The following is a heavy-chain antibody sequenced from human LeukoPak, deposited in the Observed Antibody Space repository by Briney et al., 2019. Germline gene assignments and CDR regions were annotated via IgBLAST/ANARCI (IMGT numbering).Heavy chain of an antibody. CDR2: INPNSGDT. V-gene: IGHV1-2*06. CDR3: ARVGGNYEGLIDY. J-gene: IGHJ4*02. D-gene: IGHD1-26*01. Sequence: ASVKVSCKASGYTFIDYSMHWVRQAPGQGLRWMGRINPNSGDTNYAQEFQGRVTMTTDTSTSTAYMQLRSLRSDDTAMYYCARVGGNYEGLIDYWGQGTLVTVSS. CDR1: GYTFIDYS.